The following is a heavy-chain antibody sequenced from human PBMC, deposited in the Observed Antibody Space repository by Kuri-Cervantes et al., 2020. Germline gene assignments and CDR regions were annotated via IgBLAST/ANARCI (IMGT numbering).Heavy chain of an antibody. V-gene: IGHV3-53*01. CDR3: ARVSGSGMVY. Sequence: GESLKISCAASGFTFSSYSMSWVRQAPGKGLEWVSVIYSGGSTYYADSVKGRFTISRDNSKNTLYLQMNSLRAEDTAVYYCARVSGSGMVYWGQGTLVTVSS. CDR2: IYSGGST. CDR1: GFTFSSYS. J-gene: IGHJ4*02. D-gene: IGHD3-10*01.